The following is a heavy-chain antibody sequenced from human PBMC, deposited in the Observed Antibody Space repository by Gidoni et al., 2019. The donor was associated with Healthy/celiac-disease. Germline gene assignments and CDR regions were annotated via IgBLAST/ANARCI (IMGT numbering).Heavy chain of an antibody. V-gene: IGHV3-23*01. D-gene: IGHD6-6*01. CDR3: AKDREYSSPQGFEY. CDR1: GFPFSSYA. Sequence: EVQLLESGGGLLQPGGSLSLSCAASGFPFSSYAMSWVRQAPGKGLEWVSDISGSGGSTYYADSVKGRFTISRDNAKNTLYLQMNSLRAEDTAVYYCAKDREYSSPQGFEYWGQGTLVTVSS. J-gene: IGHJ4*02. CDR2: ISGSGGST.